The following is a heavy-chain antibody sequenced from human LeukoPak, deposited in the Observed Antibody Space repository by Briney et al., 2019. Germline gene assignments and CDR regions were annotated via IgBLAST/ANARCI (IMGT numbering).Heavy chain of an antibody. CDR3: AIYDSSGYYNY. D-gene: IGHD3-22*01. CDR2: IYSGGRT. CDR1: GFTVSSND. V-gene: IGHV3-53*01. Sequence: SLRLSCAASGFTVSSNDMSWVRQAPGKGLEWVSVIYSGGRTFYADSVKGRFTISRDNSKNTLYLQMNSLRAEDTAVYYCAIYDSSGYYNYWGQGTLVTVSS. J-gene: IGHJ4*02.